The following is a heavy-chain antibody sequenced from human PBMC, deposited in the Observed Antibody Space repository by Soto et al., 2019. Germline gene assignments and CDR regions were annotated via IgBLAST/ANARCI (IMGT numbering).Heavy chain of an antibody. CDR1: GDSVSSKSAA. Sequence: SQTLSLPCAISGDSVSSKSAAWNWIRQSPSRGLEWLGRTYYRSKWYTDYAVSVKSRITINPDTSKNQFSLQLDSVTPEDPAVYYCARVNWNLGYYGMDVWGQGTTVTVSS. V-gene: IGHV6-1*01. J-gene: IGHJ6*02. CDR2: TYYRSKWYT. D-gene: IGHD1-7*01. CDR3: ARVNWNLGYYGMDV.